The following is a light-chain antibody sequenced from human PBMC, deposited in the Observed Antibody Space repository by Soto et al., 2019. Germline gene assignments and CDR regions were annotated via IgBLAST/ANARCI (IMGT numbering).Light chain of an antibody. Sequence: DIVMTQSPDSLAVCLGERATINCKSSQSVLYSSNNKNYLAWYQQKPGQTPKLLIYWASTRESGVPDRFSGSGSGTDFTLTISSLQAEDVAVYYCQQYYSTPLTFGGGTKVEIK. CDR2: WAS. J-gene: IGKJ4*01. CDR1: QSVLYSSNNKNY. CDR3: QQYYSTPLT. V-gene: IGKV4-1*01.